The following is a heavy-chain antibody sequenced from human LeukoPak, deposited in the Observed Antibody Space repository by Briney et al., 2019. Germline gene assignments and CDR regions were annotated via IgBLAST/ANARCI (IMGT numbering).Heavy chain of an antibody. J-gene: IGHJ6*02. CDR3: AKDRTYSGYDTYYYYYGMDV. D-gene: IGHD5-12*01. Sequence: GGSLRLSCAASRFTFSSYGMHWVRQAPGKGLEWVAVISYDGSNKYYADSVKGRFTISRDNSKNTLYLQMNSLRAEDTAVYYCAKDRTYSGYDTYYYYYGMDVWGQGTTVTVSS. CDR2: ISYDGSNK. CDR1: RFTFSSYG. V-gene: IGHV3-30*18.